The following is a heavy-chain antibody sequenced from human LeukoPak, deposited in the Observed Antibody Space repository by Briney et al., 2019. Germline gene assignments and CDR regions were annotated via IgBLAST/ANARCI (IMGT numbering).Heavy chain of an antibody. CDR1: GGTFSSYA. V-gene: IGHV1-69*13. Sequence: GASVKVSCKASGGTFSSYAISWVRQAPGQGLEWMGGIIPIFGTANYAQKFQGRVTITADESTSTAYMELSSLRSEDTAVYYCARGVLFLEWLSQTKDYYYYYMDVWGKGTTVTVSS. D-gene: IGHD3-3*01. J-gene: IGHJ6*03. CDR2: IIPIFGTA. CDR3: ARGVLFLEWLSQTKDYYYYYMDV.